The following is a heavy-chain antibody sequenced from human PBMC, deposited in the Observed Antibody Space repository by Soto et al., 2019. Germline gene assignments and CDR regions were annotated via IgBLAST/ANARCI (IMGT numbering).Heavy chain of an antibody. CDR1: GFIFSSHA. Sequence: HPGGSLRLSCEASGFIFSSHAMSWVRQAPGKGLEWVSGIDGSGDNTYHADSVQGRFAISRDNSKNTLYLQMDSLRAEDTAVYYCAKELFRHFDFDYWGQGTLVTVSS. J-gene: IGHJ4*02. D-gene: IGHD3-10*01. CDR3: AKELFRHFDFDY. V-gene: IGHV3-23*01. CDR2: IDGSGDNT.